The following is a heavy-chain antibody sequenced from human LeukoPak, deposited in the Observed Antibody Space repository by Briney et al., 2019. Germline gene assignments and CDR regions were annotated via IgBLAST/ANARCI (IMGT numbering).Heavy chain of an antibody. CDR3: AKDSGAAADFIDY. J-gene: IGHJ4*02. Sequence: GGSLRLSCAASGLTFSNYAMSWVRQAPGKGLEWVSGISDSGGSTHYADSVKGRFIISRDNSKNLLYLQMNSVRAEDRAVYYCAKDSGAAADFIDYWGQGTLVTVSS. V-gene: IGHV3-23*01. D-gene: IGHD6-13*01. CDR1: GLTFSNYA. CDR2: ISDSGGST.